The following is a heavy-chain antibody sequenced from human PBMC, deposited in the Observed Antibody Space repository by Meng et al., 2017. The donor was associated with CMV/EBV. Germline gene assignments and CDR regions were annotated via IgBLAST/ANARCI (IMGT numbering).Heavy chain of an antibody. Sequence: EVQLVESGXXLVKPGGXLRLSCAXSGFTFSSYSMNWVRQAPGKGLEWVSSISSSSSYIYYADSVKGRFTISRDNAKNSLYLQMNSLRAEDTAVYYCARDLERTYYYDSSGYSFFDYWGQGTLVTVSS. J-gene: IGHJ4*02. V-gene: IGHV3-21*01. CDR3: ARDLERTYYYDSSGYSFFDY. CDR1: GFTFSSYS. CDR2: ISSSSSYI. D-gene: IGHD3-22*01.